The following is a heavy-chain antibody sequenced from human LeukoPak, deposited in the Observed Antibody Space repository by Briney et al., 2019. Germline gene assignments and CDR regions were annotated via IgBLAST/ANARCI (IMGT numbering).Heavy chain of an antibody. D-gene: IGHD3-10*01. CDR3: ARGGMVRGSDY. J-gene: IGHJ4*02. V-gene: IGHV4-61*01. Sequence: SETLSLTCTVSGGSVSSGSYYWSWVRQPPGKGLEWIGYIYYTGSTNYNPSLKSRVTISVDTSKNQFSLKLSSLTAADTAVYYCARGGMVRGSDYWGQGTLVTVSS. CDR2: IYYTGST. CDR1: GGSVSSGSYY.